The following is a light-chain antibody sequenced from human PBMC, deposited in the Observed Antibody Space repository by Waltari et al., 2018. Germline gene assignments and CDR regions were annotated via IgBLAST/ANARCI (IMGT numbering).Light chain of an antibody. J-gene: IGLJ3*02. CDR2: DDS. V-gene: IGLV3-21*02. Sequence: SYVLTQPPSVSVAPGQTARLTCGGNNISTQSVHWYQQKPGQAPVLLRYDDSPRPSGSPGRFSGSNSGDTATLSLSRVEAGDEADYDCQVADSSGDHRQVVFGGGTKLTVL. CDR1: NISTQS. CDR3: QVADSSGDHRQVV.